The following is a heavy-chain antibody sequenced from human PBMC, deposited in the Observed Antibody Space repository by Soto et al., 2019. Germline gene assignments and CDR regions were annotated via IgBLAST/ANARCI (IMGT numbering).Heavy chain of an antibody. Sequence: QVQLQQSGPGLLRPSQTLSLTCTVSGVTVSSGAYYWSWIRQHPGKGLEWIGNIYYNGSTYYSPSLKSRVVISLDTSNNPFSFSLTSVTAADTAVYYCARYRFSGSKWSKFDYWGQGTLVTVSS. CDR3: ARYRFSGSKWSKFDY. J-gene: IGHJ4*02. CDR1: GVTVSSGAYY. CDR2: IYYNGST. V-gene: IGHV4-31*03. D-gene: IGHD6-13*01.